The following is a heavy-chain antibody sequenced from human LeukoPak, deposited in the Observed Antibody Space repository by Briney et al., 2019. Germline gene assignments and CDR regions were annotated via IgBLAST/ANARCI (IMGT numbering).Heavy chain of an antibody. CDR1: GSDFSTYW. J-gene: IGHJ4*02. Sequence: GESLQISCKGLGSDFSTYWNAWVRQRPGKGLEWMGITHPGGSETRYSPSFQGQVIISADKSISTAYLQWSSLKASDTAMYYCARGYYLDYWGQGTLVTVSS. CDR2: THPGGSET. CDR3: ARGYYLDY. V-gene: IGHV5-51*01.